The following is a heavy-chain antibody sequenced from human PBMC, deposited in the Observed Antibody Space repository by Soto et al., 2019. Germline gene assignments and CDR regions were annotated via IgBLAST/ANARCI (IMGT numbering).Heavy chain of an antibody. D-gene: IGHD1-26*01. Sequence: SVKVSCKASGFTFTSSAVQWVRQARGQRLEWIGWIVVGSGNTNYAQKFQERVTITRDMSTSTAYMELSSLRSEDTAVYYCAAARVGARGSDPWGQGXLVTVSS. J-gene: IGHJ5*02. CDR3: AAARVGARGSDP. CDR1: GFTFTSSA. CDR2: IVVGSGNT. V-gene: IGHV1-58*01.